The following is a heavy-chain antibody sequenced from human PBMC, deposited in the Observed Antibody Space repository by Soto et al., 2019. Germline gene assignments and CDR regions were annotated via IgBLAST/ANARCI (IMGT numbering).Heavy chain of an antibody. CDR1: GFSLSTSGVG. CDR3: AHRTLYSVGMDV. J-gene: IGHJ6*02. CDR2: IYWDDDK. V-gene: IGHV2-5*02. D-gene: IGHD2-15*01. Sequence: QITLKESGPTLVKPTQTLTLTCTFSGFSLSTSGVGVGWIRQPPGKALEWLALIYWDDDKRYSPSLKSRLTIIKAXSKNQVVLTMTNMDPVDTATYYCAHRTLYSVGMDVWGQGTTVTVSS.